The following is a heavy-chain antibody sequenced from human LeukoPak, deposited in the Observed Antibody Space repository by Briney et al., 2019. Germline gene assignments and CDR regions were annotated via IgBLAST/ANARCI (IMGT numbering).Heavy chain of an antibody. CDR3: ARHRTSGWCLDY. J-gene: IGHJ4*02. CDR1: GGSMSSYS. D-gene: IGHD6-19*01. CDR2: IYYSGST. V-gene: IGHV4-59*08. Sequence: SETLSLTCTVSGGSMSSYSWSWLRQPPGEGLEWIGFIYYSGSTNYNPSLESRVTISVDTSKNQFSLKVNSVTAADTAVYYCARHRTSGWCLDYWGQGTLVTVSS.